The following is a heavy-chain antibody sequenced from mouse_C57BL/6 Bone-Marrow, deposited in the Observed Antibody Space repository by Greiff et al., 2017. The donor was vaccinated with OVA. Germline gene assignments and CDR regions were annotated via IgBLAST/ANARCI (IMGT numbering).Heavy chain of an antibody. D-gene: IGHD1-1*01. CDR3: ARYYYGTGYYFDY. J-gene: IGHJ2*01. CDR2: INPSNGGT. V-gene: IGHV1-53*01. Sequence: PGQGLEWIGNINPSNGGTNYNEKFKSKATLTVDKSSSTAYMQLSSLTSEDSAVYYCARYYYGTGYYFDYWGQGTTLTVSS.